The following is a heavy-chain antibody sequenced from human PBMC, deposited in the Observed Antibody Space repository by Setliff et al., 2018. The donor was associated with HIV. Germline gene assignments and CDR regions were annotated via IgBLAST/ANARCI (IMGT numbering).Heavy chain of an antibody. V-gene: IGHV4-34*01. CDR3: ARHDSGGYYSLDY. D-gene: IGHD3-22*01. J-gene: IGHJ4*02. CDR1: GGSLSGYY. Sequence: SETLSLTCAVYGGSLSGYYWSWIRQAPGKGLGWIGEINHRGRTRYNPSLKSRVTISVETSKNQFSLKLRSVTAADTAVYYCARHDSGGYYSLDYWGQGTLVTVSS. CDR2: INHRGRT.